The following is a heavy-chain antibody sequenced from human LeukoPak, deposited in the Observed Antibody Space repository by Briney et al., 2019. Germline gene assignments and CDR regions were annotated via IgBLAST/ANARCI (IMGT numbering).Heavy chain of an antibody. J-gene: IGHJ4*02. CDR1: GYRFTNYW. CDR2: VYPTYSDT. V-gene: IGHV5-51*01. CDR3: ARVSLDCSGGTCLDFDY. Sequence: GESLKISCKTSGYRFTNYWIGWVRQMPGKGLGWMGIVYPTYSDTRYSPSFQGQITISAVESITTDYLQWSSLKASDTAMYYCARVSLDCSGGTCLDFDYWGQGTLVTVSS. D-gene: IGHD2-15*01.